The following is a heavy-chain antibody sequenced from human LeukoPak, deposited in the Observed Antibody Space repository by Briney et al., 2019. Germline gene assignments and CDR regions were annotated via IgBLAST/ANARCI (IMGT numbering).Heavy chain of an antibody. D-gene: IGHD5-12*01. CDR1: GFNFIDYS. V-gene: IGHV3-48*01. CDR2: IGISSGNT. Sequence: GGSLRLSCAASGFNFIDYSMNWVRQAPGKGLEWISYIGISSGNTKYADSVKGRFTISRDKARDSLYLQMNSLRVEDTAMYYCARDHRYAFDNWGHGTLVTVSS. J-gene: IGHJ4*01. CDR3: ARDHRYAFDN.